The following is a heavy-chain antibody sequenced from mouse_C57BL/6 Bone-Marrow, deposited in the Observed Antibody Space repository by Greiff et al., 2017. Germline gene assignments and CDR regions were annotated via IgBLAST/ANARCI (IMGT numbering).Heavy chain of an antibody. CDR1: GFSLRTFGMG. Sequence: QVTLKESGPGILQPSQTLSLTCSFSGFSLRTFGMGVGWIRQPSGKGLEWLAHIWWDAAKYYNPALKSRLTISKDTSKNQVFLKIANVDTADTATYYCARIKVADGNYSYFDYWGQGTTLTVSS. D-gene: IGHD2-1*01. J-gene: IGHJ2*01. V-gene: IGHV8-8*01. CDR3: ARIKVADGNYSYFDY. CDR2: IWWDAAK.